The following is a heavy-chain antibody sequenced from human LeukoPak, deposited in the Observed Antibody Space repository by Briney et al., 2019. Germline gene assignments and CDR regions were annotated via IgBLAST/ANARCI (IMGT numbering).Heavy chain of an antibody. CDR2: IYYSGST. CDR1: GGSISSYY. J-gene: IGHJ3*02. CDR3: ARETGNDAFDI. V-gene: IGHV4-59*01. Sequence: SETLSLTCTVSGGSISSYYWSWIRQPPGEGLEWIGYIYYSGSTNYNPSLKSRVTISVDTSKNQFSLKLSSVTAADTAVYYCARETGNDAFDIWGQGTMVTVSS.